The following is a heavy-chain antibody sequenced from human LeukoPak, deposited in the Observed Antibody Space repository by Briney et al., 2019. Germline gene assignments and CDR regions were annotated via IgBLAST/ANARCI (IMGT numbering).Heavy chain of an antibody. CDR1: GYTFTGYY. Sequence: ASVKVSCKASGYTFTGYYMHWVRQAPGQGLEWMGWINPNSGGTNYAQKFQGRVTMTRDTSISTAYMELSRLRSDDTAVYYCARVVPAAISSRHFDYWGRGTLVTVSS. V-gene: IGHV1-2*02. D-gene: IGHD2-2*01. CDR2: INPNSGGT. CDR3: ARVVPAAISSRHFDY. J-gene: IGHJ4*02.